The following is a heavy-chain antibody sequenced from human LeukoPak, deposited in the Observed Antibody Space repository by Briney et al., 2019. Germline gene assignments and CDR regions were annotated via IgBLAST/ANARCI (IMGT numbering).Heavy chain of an antibody. Sequence: SETLSLTCAVYGGSFSGYYWSWIRQPPGKGLEWIGEINHSGSTNYNPSLKSRVTISVDTSKNQFSLKLSSVTAADTAVYYCAGEWMANYWGQGTLVTVSS. J-gene: IGHJ4*02. V-gene: IGHV4-34*01. CDR3: AGEWMANY. CDR2: INHSGST. CDR1: GGSFSGYY. D-gene: IGHD5-24*01.